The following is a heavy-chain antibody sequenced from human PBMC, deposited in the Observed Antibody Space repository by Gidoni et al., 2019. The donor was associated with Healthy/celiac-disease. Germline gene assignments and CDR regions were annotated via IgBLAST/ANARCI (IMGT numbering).Heavy chain of an antibody. Sequence: QVQLVQSGAEVKKPGASVKVSCKASGYTFTGYYMPWVRQAPGQGLEWMGWINPNSGGTNYAQKFQGWVTMTRDTSISTAYMELSRLRSDDTAVYYCARGPSIAVAGTVFDYWGQGTLVTVSS. CDR1: GYTFTGYY. V-gene: IGHV1-2*04. D-gene: IGHD6-19*01. CDR3: ARGPSIAVAGTVFDY. CDR2: INPNSGGT. J-gene: IGHJ4*02.